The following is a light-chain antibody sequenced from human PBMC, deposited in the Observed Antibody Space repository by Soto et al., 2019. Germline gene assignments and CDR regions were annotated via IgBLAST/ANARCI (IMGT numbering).Light chain of an antibody. CDR3: QQYYSYPPT. CDR2: AAS. J-gene: IGKJ5*01. V-gene: IGKV1-39*01. CDR1: QSISSY. Sequence: IQMTQSPSSLSASVGDRVTITCRASQSISSYLNWYQQKPGKAPKLLIYAASSLQSGVPSRFSGSGSGTDFTLTISSLQPEDFATYYCQQYYSYPPTFGQGGRLEI.